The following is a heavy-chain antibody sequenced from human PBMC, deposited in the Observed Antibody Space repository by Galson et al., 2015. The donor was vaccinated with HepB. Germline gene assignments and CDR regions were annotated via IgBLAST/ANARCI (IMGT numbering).Heavy chain of an antibody. Sequence: SLRLSCAASGFTFSSYAMSWVRQAPGKGLEWVSTIIGSGDNMFYADSVRGRFTISRDNSKNTLYLQMNSLRAEDTAVYYCAKNGEFCFGALCYRVDVWGQGTTVSVS. CDR3: AKNGEFCFGALCYRVDV. J-gene: IGHJ6*02. CDR1: GFTFSSYA. CDR2: IIGSGDNM. V-gene: IGHV3-23*01. D-gene: IGHD4/OR15-4a*01.